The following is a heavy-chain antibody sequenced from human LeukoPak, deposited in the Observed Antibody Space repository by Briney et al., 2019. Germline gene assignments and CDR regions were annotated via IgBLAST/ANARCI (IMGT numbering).Heavy chain of an antibody. J-gene: IGHJ4*02. CDR1: GFTFSSYA. D-gene: IGHD2-2*01. Sequence: QPGRSLRLSCAASGFTFSSYAMHWVRQAPGKGLEWVAVISYDGSNKYYADSVKGRFTISRDNSKNTLYLQMNSLRAEDTAVYYCARSAQRGYGYCSSTSCYWDYFDYWSQGTLVTVSS. CDR2: ISYDGSNK. V-gene: IGHV3-30-3*01. CDR3: ARSAQRGYGYCSSTSCYWDYFDY.